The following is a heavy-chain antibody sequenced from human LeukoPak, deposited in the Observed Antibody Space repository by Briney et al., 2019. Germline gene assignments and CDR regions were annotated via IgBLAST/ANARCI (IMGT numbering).Heavy chain of an antibody. CDR1: GFTFSAYA. CDR2: ISGSGDST. D-gene: IGHD3-10*01. Sequence: GGSLRLSCAASGFTFSAYAITWVRQAPGKGLEWVSAISGSGDSTYYADSVKGRFTISRDNSKNTLYLQMNSLRAEDTAVYYCAKSRSSLVRGVLDYWGQGTLVTVSP. J-gene: IGHJ4*02. V-gene: IGHV3-23*01. CDR3: AKSRSSLVRGVLDY.